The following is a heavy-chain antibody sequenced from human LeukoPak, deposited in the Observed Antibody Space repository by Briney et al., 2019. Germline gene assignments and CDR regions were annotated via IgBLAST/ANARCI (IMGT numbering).Heavy chain of an antibody. CDR3: ARGSGSGTSMAYP. J-gene: IGHJ5*02. D-gene: IGHD3-10*01. CDR2: IYYSGST. Sequence: KSSETLSLTCTVSGGYISSYYWSWIRQPPGKGVEWIGYIYYSGSTNYNPSLKSRVTISVDTSKNQFSLKLSSVTAADTAVYYCARGSGSGTSMAYPWGQGTLVTVSS. V-gene: IGHV4-59*01. CDR1: GGYISSYY.